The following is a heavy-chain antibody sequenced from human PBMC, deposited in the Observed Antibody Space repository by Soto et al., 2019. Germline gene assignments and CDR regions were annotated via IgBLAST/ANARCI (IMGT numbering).Heavy chain of an antibody. CDR2: IYYRGNT. V-gene: IGHV4-61*08. CDR3: ARHPGYYDILTGYTTYYFDY. CDR1: GGSISSGGYY. D-gene: IGHD3-9*01. J-gene: IGHJ4*02. Sequence: SETLSLTCTVSGGSISSGGYYWSWIRQPPGKGLELIGYIYYRGNTNYNPSLKIRVTISLDTPKNQFSLKLSSVTAADTAVYYCARHPGYYDILTGYTTYYFDYWGQGILVTVSS.